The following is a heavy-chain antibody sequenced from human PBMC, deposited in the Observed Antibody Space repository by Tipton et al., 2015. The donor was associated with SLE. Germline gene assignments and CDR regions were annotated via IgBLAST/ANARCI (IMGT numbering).Heavy chain of an antibody. CDR2: VDYSGST. D-gene: IGHD3-3*01. J-gene: IGHJ4*02. V-gene: IGHV4-39*01. CDR3: ARGNDFWSAEMDY. CDR1: GGSTSNSNHY. Sequence: LRLSCTVSGGSTSNSNHYWGWVRQPPGKGLEWIGSVDYSGSTKYNPSLRSRLTISVDTSKNQFSLKLSSVTAADTAVYYCARGNDFWSAEMDYWGQGTLVTVSS.